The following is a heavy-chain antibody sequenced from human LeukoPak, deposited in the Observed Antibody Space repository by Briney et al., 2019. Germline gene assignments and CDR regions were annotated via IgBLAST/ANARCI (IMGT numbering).Heavy chain of an antibody. Sequence: PGGSLRLSCEASGFTFSSYAMNWVRQAPGKGLEWVSYISSSSSTIYHADSVKGRFTISRDNAKNSLCLQMNSLRDEDTAVYYCARDRIVATSRWGHFDYWGRGTLVTVSS. CDR1: GFTFSSYA. V-gene: IGHV3-48*02. J-gene: IGHJ4*02. D-gene: IGHD5-12*01. CDR2: ISSSSSTI. CDR3: ARDRIVATSRWGHFDY.